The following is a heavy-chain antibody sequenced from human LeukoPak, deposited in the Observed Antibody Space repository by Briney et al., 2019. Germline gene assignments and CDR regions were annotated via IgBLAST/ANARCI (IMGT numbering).Heavy chain of an antibody. CDR2: ISSSSSYI. J-gene: IGHJ4*02. Sequence: PGGSLRLSCAASGFTFSTYTMNWVRQAPGKGLEWVSSISSSSSYIYYADSVKGRFTISRDNAKNSLYLQMNSLRAEDTAVYYCARDPARGYFDYWGQGTLVTVSS. D-gene: IGHD3-10*01. CDR1: GFTFSTYT. V-gene: IGHV3-21*01. CDR3: ARDPARGYFDY.